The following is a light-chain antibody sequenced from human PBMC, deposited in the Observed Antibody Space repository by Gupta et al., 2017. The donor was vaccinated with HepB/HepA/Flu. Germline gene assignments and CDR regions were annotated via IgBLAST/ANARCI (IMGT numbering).Light chain of an antibody. CDR1: QSVSAN. CDR2: GAS. CDR3: QQYNNWPLYT. Sequence: EIVMTQSPDTLSVSPGERASLSCRASQSVSANLAWYQQKPGQAPRLLIYGASTRATGVPARFSGSGSETEFTLTISSLQSEEFAVYYCQQYNNWPLYTFGQGTKLEIK. V-gene: IGKV3-15*01. J-gene: IGKJ2*01.